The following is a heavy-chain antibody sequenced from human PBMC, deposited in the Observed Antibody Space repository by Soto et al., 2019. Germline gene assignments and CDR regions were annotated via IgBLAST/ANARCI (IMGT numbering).Heavy chain of an antibody. Sequence: SVKVSCKASGGTFSSYAISWVRQAPGQGLEWMGGIIPIFGTANYAQKFQGRVTITADESTSTAYMELSSLRSEDTAVYYCARAKGILANYYDSSGYARVNWFDPWGQGTLVTGSS. D-gene: IGHD3-22*01. J-gene: IGHJ5*02. CDR1: GGTFSSYA. V-gene: IGHV1-69*13. CDR2: IIPIFGTA. CDR3: ARAKGILANYYDSSGYARVNWFDP.